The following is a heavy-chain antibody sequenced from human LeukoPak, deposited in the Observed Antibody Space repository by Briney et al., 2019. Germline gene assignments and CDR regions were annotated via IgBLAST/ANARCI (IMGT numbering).Heavy chain of an antibody. V-gene: IGHV4-39*01. CDR2: IYYSGST. CDR1: SGSISGSSYF. CDR3: ARALGSYSGYDYYWFDP. J-gene: IGHJ5*02. Sequence: PSETLSLTCTVSSGSISGSSYFWGWIRQPPGKGLEWIGSIYYSGSTYYNPSLKSRVTISVDTSKIQFSLKLSSVTAADTAVYYCARALGSYSGYDYYWFDPWGQGTLVTVSS. D-gene: IGHD5-12*01.